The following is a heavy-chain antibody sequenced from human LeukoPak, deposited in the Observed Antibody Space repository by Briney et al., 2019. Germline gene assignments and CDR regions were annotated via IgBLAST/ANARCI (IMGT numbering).Heavy chain of an antibody. Sequence: GGSLRLSCAASGFTFSNAWMSWVRQAPGKGLEWVGRIKSKTDGGTTDYAAPVKGRFTISRDDSKNTLYLQMNSLRAEDTAVYYCARGDEEDEYSSSSGSYYMDVWGKGTTVTVSS. D-gene: IGHD6-6*01. V-gene: IGHV3-15*01. CDR2: IKSKTDGGTT. CDR3: ARGDEEDEYSSSSGSYYMDV. J-gene: IGHJ6*03. CDR1: GFTFSNAW.